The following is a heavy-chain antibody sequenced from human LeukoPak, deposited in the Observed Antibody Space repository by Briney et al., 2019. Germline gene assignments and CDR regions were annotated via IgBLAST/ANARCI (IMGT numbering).Heavy chain of an antibody. Sequence: GGSLRLSCAASGFTFSSYAMHWVRQAPGKGLEWVAVISYDGSNKYYADSVKGRFTISRDSSKNTLYLQMNSLRAEDTAVYYCAREDVLRYFDWSGPFDYWGQGTLVTVSS. CDR2: ISYDGSNK. CDR1: GFTFSSYA. J-gene: IGHJ4*02. V-gene: IGHV3-30*04. D-gene: IGHD3-9*01. CDR3: AREDVLRYFDWSGPFDY.